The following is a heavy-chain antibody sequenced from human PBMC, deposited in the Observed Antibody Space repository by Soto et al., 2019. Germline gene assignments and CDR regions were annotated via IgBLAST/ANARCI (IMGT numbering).Heavy chain of an antibody. D-gene: IGHD6-19*01. CDR1: GFTFSNYA. V-gene: IGHV3-30-3*01. Sequence: QVQLVESGGGVVQPGRSLRLSCAASGFTFSNYAMHWVRQAPGKGLEWVAGISYDGSNKYYADSVKGRFTISRDNAKNTLYLQMNSLRAEDTAVYYCARDRGHIAVAGPFGYWGQGTLVTVSS. J-gene: IGHJ4*02. CDR2: ISYDGSNK. CDR3: ARDRGHIAVAGPFGY.